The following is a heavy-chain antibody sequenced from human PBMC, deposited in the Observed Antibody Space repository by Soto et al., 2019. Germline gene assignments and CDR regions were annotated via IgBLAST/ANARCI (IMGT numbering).Heavy chain of an antibody. V-gene: IGHV1-69*01. CDR2: IIPIFGTA. CDR1: RGTFSNHC. J-gene: IGHJ4*02. D-gene: IGHD1-20*01. CDR3: ARARITGANY. Sequence: ASVKGPRQASRGTFSNHCHNWVRQAPGQGLEWMGGIIPIFGTANYAQKFQGRVTITADESTSTAYMELSSLRSEGTAVYYCARARITGANYWGQGTLVTSPQ.